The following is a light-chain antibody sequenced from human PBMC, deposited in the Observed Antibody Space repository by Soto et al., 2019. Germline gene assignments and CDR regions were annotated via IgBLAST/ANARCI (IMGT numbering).Light chain of an antibody. J-gene: IGLJ1*01. Sequence: QSVLTQPASVSGSPGQSITISCTGTSSDVGSYNLVSWYQQHPGKAPKLMIYEGSKRPSGVSNRFSGSKSGNTASLTISGLQAEDEADYYCCSYAGSSTYVFGTGNKVTGL. V-gene: IGLV2-23*01. CDR2: EGS. CDR3: CSYAGSSTYV. CDR1: SSDVGSYNL.